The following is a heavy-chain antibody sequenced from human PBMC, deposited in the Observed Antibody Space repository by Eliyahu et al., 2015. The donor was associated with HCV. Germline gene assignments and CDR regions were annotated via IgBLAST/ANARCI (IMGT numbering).Heavy chain of an antibody. CDR2: INHSGST. Sequence: QVQLQQWGAGLLKPSETLSLTCAVYGGSFSGYYWSWIRQPPGKGLEWIGEINHSGSTNYNPSLKSRVTISVDTSKNQFSLKLSSVTAADTAVYYCARLTYYDFWSGYYPFDYWGQGTLVTVSS. V-gene: IGHV4-34*01. D-gene: IGHD3-3*01. CDR1: GGSFSGYY. J-gene: IGHJ4*02. CDR3: ARLTYYDFWSGYYPFDY.